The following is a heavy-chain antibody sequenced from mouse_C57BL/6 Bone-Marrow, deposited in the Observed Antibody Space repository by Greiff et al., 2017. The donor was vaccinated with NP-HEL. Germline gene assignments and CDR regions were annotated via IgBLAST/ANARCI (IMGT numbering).Heavy chain of an antibody. CDR1: GYTFTSYW. Sequence: QVQLQQPGAELVKPGASVKMSCKASGYTFTSYWITWVKQRPGQGLEWIGDIYPGSGSTNYNEKFKSKATLTVDTSSSTAYMQLSSLTSEDSAVYYCARGDDGSYERDYWGQGTTLTVSS. J-gene: IGHJ2*01. V-gene: IGHV1-55*01. D-gene: IGHD2-3*01. CDR3: ARGDDGSYERDY. CDR2: IYPGSGST.